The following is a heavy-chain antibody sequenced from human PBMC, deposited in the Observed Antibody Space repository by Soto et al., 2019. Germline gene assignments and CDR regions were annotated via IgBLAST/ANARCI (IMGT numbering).Heavy chain of an antibody. J-gene: IGHJ4*02. CDR3: AKDQGSQLVQQLVLWRNGYYFDY. Sequence: QVQLVESGGGVVQPGRSLRLSCAGSGFTFSSYGMHWVRQAPGKGLEWVAVISYDGSTKYYADSVKGRFTISRDNSKNPLYLQMNSLRAEDTAVYYWAKDQGSQLVQQLVLWRNGYYFDYWGQGTLVTVSS. V-gene: IGHV3-30*18. CDR1: GFTFSSYG. D-gene: IGHD6-13*01. CDR2: ISYDGSTK.